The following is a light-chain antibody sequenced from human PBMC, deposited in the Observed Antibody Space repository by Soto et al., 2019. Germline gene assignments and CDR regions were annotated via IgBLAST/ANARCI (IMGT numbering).Light chain of an antibody. CDR3: SSYAGSNTRYL. J-gene: IGLJ1*01. CDR1: NSDVGSYNY. Sequence: QSALTQPPSASGSPGQSVTISCTGANSDVGSYNYVSWYQQHPGKAPKVLIYEVSKRASGVPDRVSGSKSGNTASLTVSGLQAEDEADYYCSSYAGSNTRYLFGSGTKVTVL. CDR2: EVS. V-gene: IGLV2-8*01.